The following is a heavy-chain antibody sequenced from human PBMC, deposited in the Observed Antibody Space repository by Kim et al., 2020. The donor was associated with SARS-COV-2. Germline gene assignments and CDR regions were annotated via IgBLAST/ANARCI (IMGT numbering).Heavy chain of an antibody. CDR3: ARITKRLGSDY. V-gene: IGHV4-39*01. J-gene: IGHJ4*02. Sequence: TYYNPSLKSRVTISVDTSKNQFSLMLSSVTAADTAVYYCARITKRLGSDYWGQGTLVTVSS. CDR2: T. D-gene: IGHD6-25*01.